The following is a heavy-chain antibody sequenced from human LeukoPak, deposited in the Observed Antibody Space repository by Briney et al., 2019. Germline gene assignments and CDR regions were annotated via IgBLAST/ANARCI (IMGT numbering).Heavy chain of an antibody. D-gene: IGHD3-22*01. CDR1: GGSISSGSYY. CDR2: IYTSGST. J-gene: IGHJ3*02. V-gene: IGHV4-61*02. CDR3: ARDQDIYDSSGTAPAFDI. Sequence: PSETLSLTCTVSGGSISSGSYYWSWIRQPAGKGLEWIGRIYTSGSTNYNPYLKSRVTISVDTSKNQFSLKLSSVTAADTAVYYCARDQDIYDSSGTAPAFDIWGQGTMVTVSS.